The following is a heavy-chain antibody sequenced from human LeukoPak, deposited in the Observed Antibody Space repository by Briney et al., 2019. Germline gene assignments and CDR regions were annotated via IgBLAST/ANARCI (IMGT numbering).Heavy chain of an antibody. Sequence: GASVKVSCKASGYTFTGYYMHWVRQAPGQGLEWMGWINPNSGGTNYAQKFQGRVTMTRDTSISTAYMELSRLRSDDTAVYYCARDLEYYYGSGSSTCWFDPWGQGTLVTVSS. J-gene: IGHJ5*02. D-gene: IGHD3-10*01. CDR2: INPNSGGT. CDR3: ARDLEYYYGSGSSTCWFDP. V-gene: IGHV1-2*02. CDR1: GYTFTGYY.